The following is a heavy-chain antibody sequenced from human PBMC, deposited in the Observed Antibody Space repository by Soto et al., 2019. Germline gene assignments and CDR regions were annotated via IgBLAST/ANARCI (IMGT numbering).Heavy chain of an antibody. CDR2: MYYSGST. Sequence: SETLSLTCTVSGDSISNGGYYWSWIRQHPGKGLEWIGYMYYSGSTYFNPSLKSRVPISVDTSKNQFSLKLSSVTAADTAVYYCARAPSGNFDYWGQGTLVTVSS. D-gene: IGHD3-3*01. J-gene: IGHJ4*02. V-gene: IGHV4-31*02. CDR1: GDSISNGGYY. CDR3: ARAPSGNFDY.